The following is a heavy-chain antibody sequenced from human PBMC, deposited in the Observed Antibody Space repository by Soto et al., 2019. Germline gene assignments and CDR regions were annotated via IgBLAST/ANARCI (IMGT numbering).Heavy chain of an antibody. J-gene: IGHJ6*02. V-gene: IGHV4-34*01. Sequence: SETLSLTCAVYGGSFSGYYWSWIRQPPGKGLEWIGEINHSGSTNYNPSLKSRVTISVDTSKNQYSLKLSSVTAADTAVYYCARVRCSGGSCYSFSYYYGMDVWGQGTTVTSP. CDR1: GGSFSGYY. D-gene: IGHD2-15*01. CDR3: ARVRCSGGSCYSFSYYYGMDV. CDR2: INHSGST.